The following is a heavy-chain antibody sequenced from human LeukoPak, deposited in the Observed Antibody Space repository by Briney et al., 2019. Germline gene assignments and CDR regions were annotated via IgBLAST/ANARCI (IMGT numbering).Heavy chain of an antibody. D-gene: IGHD3-10*01. CDR1: GGTFSSYA. CDR3: ATVRGVSPNWFDP. CDR2: IIPIFGTA. Sequence: SVTVSCKASGGTFSSYAISWVRQAPGQGLEWMGGIIPIFGTANYAQKFQGRVTITADESTSTAYMELSSLRSEDTAVYYCATVRGVSPNWFDPWGQGTLVTVSS. J-gene: IGHJ5*02. V-gene: IGHV1-69*13.